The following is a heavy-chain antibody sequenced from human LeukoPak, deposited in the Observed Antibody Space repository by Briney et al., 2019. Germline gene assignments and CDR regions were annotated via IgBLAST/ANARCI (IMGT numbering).Heavy chain of an antibody. V-gene: IGHV1-69*13. Sequence: GASVKVSCKASGYTFTSYGFSWVRQAPGQGLEWMGGIIPIFGTANYAQKFQGRVTITADESTSTAYMELSSLRSEDTAVYYCARGASIRIEDNFDYWGQGTLVTVSS. CDR1: GYTFTSYG. CDR2: IIPIFGTA. CDR3: ARGASIRIEDNFDY. J-gene: IGHJ4*02. D-gene: IGHD1-26*01.